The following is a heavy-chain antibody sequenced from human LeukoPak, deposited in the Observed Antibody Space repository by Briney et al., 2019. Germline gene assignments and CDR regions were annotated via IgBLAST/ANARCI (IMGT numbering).Heavy chain of an antibody. V-gene: IGHV3-48*04. CDR1: GFTFRSYG. J-gene: IGHJ6*04. D-gene: IGHD3-10*02. Sequence: PGGSLRLSCAASGFTFRSYGMFWVRQAPGKGLEWVSYISSSGSTIYYADSVKGRFTISRDNAKNSLYLQMNSLRAEDTAVYYCAELGITMIGGVWGKGTTVTISS. CDR2: ISSSGSTI. CDR3: AELGITMIGGV.